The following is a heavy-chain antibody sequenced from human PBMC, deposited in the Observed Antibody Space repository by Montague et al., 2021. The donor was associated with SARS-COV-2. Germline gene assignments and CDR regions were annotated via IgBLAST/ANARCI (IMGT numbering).Heavy chain of an antibody. CDR1: GGSTSNGSYP. CDR2: IFPGGST. CDR3: ARGGADFGDYGWLDP. D-gene: IGHD4-17*01. J-gene: IGHJ5*02. V-gene: IGHV4-30-2*01. Sequence: TLSLTCSVSGGSTSNGSYPWSCIRQPPGKGLVWIGYIFPGGSTYHNASLQSRVTISIDNSKTQLSLRPASITAAATAVYFCARGGADFGDYGWLDPWGQGILVTVS.